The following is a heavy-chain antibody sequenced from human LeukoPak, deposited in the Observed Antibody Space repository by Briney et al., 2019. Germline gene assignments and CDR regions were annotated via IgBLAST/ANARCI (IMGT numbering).Heavy chain of an antibody. V-gene: IGHV3-66*01. CDR2: IYSGGST. J-gene: IGHJ4*02. D-gene: IGHD3-10*01. CDR3: ARGYFSSSLKY. Sequence: GGSLRLSCAASGFIVSSNYMSWVRQAPGKGLEWVSVIYSGGSTYYADSVKGRFTISRDNSKNTLYLQMNSLRAEDTAVYYCARGYFSSSLKYWGQGTLVTVSS. CDR1: GFIVSSNY.